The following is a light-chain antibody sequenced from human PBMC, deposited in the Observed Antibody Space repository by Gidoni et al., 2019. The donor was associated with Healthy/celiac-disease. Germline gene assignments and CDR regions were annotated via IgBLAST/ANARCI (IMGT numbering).Light chain of an antibody. J-gene: IGLJ2*01. CDR3: GTWDSSLSAVV. Sequence: QSVLTPPPSVFAAPGQKVTISSSGSSSTIGNIYVSWYQQHPGTAPKLLIYDNNKRPSGIPDRFSGSKSGTSATLGITGLQTGDEADYYCGTWDSSLSAVVFGGGTKLTVL. CDR2: DNN. V-gene: IGLV1-51*01. CDR1: SSTIGNIY.